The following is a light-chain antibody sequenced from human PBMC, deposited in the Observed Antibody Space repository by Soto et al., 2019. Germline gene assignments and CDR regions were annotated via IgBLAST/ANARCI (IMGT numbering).Light chain of an antibody. CDR2: SNN. CDR1: SSNIGSNT. CDR3: AAWDDSLNGPV. V-gene: IGLV1-44*01. J-gene: IGLJ2*01. Sequence: QSVLTQPPSASGTPGQRVTISCSGSSSNIGSNTVNWYQQLPGTDPKHLIYSNNQRPPGVPDRLSGSKSGTSASLAISGLQSEDEADYYCAAWDDSLNGPVFGGGTKLTVL.